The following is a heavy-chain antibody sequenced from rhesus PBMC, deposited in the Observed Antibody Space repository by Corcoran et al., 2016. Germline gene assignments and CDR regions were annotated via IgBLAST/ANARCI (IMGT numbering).Heavy chain of an antibody. CDR1: GYSISSVYY. CDR3: AGWGCSGGVCYYYGVDS. CDR2: ITYSGST. D-gene: IGHD2-39*02. V-gene: IGHV4-122*02. J-gene: IGHJ6*01. Sequence: QVQLQESGPGLVTPSETLSLTCAVSGYSISSVYYWSWIRQPHGKGLGWIGYITYSGSTSYNPSLKSRVTISRDTSKNQFSLKLSSVPAADTAVYYCAGWGCSGGVCYYYGVDSWGQGVVVTVSS.